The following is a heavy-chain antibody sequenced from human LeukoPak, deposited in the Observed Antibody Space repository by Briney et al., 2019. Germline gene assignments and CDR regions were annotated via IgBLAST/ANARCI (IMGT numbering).Heavy chain of an antibody. CDR1: GFTFSSYW. J-gene: IGHJ4*02. V-gene: IGHV3-74*01. D-gene: IGHD3-22*01. Sequence: PGGSLRLSCAASGFTFSSYWMNWVRQAPGKGLVWVSRINSDGSSTSYADSVKGRFTISRDNAKNTLYLQMNSLRAEDTAVYYCARGAGRYYYDSSGFDYWGQGTLVTVSS. CDR2: INSDGSST. CDR3: ARGAGRYYYDSSGFDY.